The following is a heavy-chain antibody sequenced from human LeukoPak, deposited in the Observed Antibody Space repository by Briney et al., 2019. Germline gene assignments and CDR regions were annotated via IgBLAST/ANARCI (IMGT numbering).Heavy chain of an antibody. CDR3: AKDSEVSGVTIFGVIQSS. V-gene: IGHV3-23*01. CDR2: ISASGTNT. CDR1: GFAFSTYA. D-gene: IGHD3-3*01. Sequence: GGSLRLSCAASGFAFSTYAMSWVRQAPGTGLEWVSVISASGTNTYYADSVKGRFTLSRDNSKNTLYLQMNSLRAEDTAVYYCAKDSEVSGVTIFGVIQSSWGQGTLVTVSS. J-gene: IGHJ5*02.